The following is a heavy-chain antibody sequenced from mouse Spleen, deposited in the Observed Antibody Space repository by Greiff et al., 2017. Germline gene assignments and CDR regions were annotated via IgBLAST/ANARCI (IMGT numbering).Heavy chain of an antibody. D-gene: IGHD2-1*01. CDR2: ISDGGSYT. CDR1: GFTFSDYY. CDR3: ARSYGNYAWFAY. V-gene: IGHV5-4*02. Sequence: EVQRVESGGGLVKPGGSLKLSCAASGFTFSDYYMYWVRQTPEKRLEWVATISDGGSYTYYPDSVKGRFTISRDNAKNNLYLQMSSLKSEDTAMYYCARSYGNYAWFAYWGQGTLVTVSA. J-gene: IGHJ3*01.